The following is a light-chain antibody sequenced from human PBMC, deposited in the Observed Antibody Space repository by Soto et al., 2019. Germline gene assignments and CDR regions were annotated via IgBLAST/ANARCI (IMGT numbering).Light chain of an antibody. CDR2: DAS. CDR3: QQYHNLSTLT. Sequence: DIQMTQSPSSLSASVGDRVTITCQASQDIRHYLNWYQQKPGKAPKLLIYDASNLETGVPSRFSGSGSGTDFTFTIRSLQPEDITTYSWQQYHNLSTLTFGGGTKVEIK. V-gene: IGKV1-33*01. J-gene: IGKJ4*01. CDR1: QDIRHY.